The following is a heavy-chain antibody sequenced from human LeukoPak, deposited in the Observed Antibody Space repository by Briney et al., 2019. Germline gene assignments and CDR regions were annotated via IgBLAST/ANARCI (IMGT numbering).Heavy chain of an antibody. CDR1: GFTFDDYA. J-gene: IGHJ4*02. D-gene: IGHD6-19*01. Sequence: PGRSLRLSCAASGFTFDDYAMPWVRQAPGKGLEWVSGISWNSGSIGYADSVKGRFTISRDNAKNSLYLQMNSLRAEDTALYYCAKGATYSSGWTDYWGQGTLVTVSS. CDR3: AKGATYSSGWTDY. CDR2: ISWNSGSI. V-gene: IGHV3-9*01.